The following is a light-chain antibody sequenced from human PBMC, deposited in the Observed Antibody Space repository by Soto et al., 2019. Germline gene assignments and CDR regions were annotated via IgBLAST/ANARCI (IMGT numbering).Light chain of an antibody. V-gene: IGKV1-5*03. CDR3: QHYNSYSEA. Sequence: DIHMTQSPSSLSVSVGDRVTITCRTSQNINAWLAWYQQRPGQAPKLLIYKASTLKSGVPSRFSGSGSGTEFTLTINSLQPDDFATYYCQHYNSYSEAFGQGTKVDIK. J-gene: IGKJ1*01. CDR2: KAS. CDR1: QNINAW.